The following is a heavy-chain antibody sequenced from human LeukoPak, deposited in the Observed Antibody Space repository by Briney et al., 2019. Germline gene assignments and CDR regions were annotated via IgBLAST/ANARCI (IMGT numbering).Heavy chain of an antibody. CDR2: IYPGDSDI. CDR3: ARMGVATGGAFDI. Sequence: PGESLKISCKGSGYSFTSYWIGWVRQMPGKGLEWMGIIYPGDSDIRNSPSFQGQVTISVDKSISTAYLQWSSLKASDTAMYYCARMGVATGGAFDIWGQGTMVTVSS. J-gene: IGHJ3*02. CDR1: GYSFTSYW. V-gene: IGHV5-51*01. D-gene: IGHD5-12*01.